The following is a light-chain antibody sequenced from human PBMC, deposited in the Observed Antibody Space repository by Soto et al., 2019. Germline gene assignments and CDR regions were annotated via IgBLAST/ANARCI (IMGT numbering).Light chain of an antibody. V-gene: IGKV1-33*01. Sequence: DIPMTQSPSSLSASVGDRVTITCQASQDITNDLNWYQQNPGKAPKVLIYEASNLETGVPSRFSGSGSGTDFTFTISCVQPEDIATYFFQQYDNVPLTFGGGTKVEIK. CDR1: QDITND. CDR2: EAS. J-gene: IGKJ4*01. CDR3: QQYDNVPLT.